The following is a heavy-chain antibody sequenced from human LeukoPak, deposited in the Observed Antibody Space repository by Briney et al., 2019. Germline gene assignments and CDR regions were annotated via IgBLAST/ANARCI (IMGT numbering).Heavy chain of an antibody. CDR1: GFAFSSFA. D-gene: IGHD4-11*01. CDR2: VSDSGVNT. CDR3: SKGRGSTLTNIDF. V-gene: IGHV3-23*01. Sequence: PGGSLRLSCAASGFAFSSFAMTWVRQSPGKGLEWVSSVSDSGVNTYYAGSVRGRFTVSRDNFKNILYLQMNSLTVEDTAFYYCSKGRGSTLTNIDFSGQGALVTVSS. J-gene: IGHJ4*02.